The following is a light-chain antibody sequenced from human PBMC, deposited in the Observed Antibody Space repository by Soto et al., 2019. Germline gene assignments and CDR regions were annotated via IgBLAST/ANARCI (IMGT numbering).Light chain of an antibody. J-gene: IGLJ1*01. CDR2: EDN. CDR3: CSYAGDSTYV. CDR1: SSDVGGYDY. Sequence: QSALTQPPSASGSPGQSVTISCTGTSSDVGGYDYVSWYQQHPGKAPKLMIYEDNKRPSGISNRFSGSKSASTASLTISGLQAEDEADYYCCSYAGDSTYVFGTGTKVTVL. V-gene: IGLV2-8*01.